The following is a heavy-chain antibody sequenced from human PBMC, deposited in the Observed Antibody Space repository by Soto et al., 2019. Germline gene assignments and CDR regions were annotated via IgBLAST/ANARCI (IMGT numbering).Heavy chain of an antibody. CDR2: ITNSGSTK. J-gene: IGHJ4*02. D-gene: IGHD6-6*01. V-gene: IGHV3-11*01. Sequence: PGGSLRLSCAASGFPFSDYYMSWIRQAPGKGLEWVSHITNSGSTKYYADSVKGRFTISRDNAKSSLFLQMNSLRAEDTAAYYCARTLAARFDYWGQGTPVTVSS. CDR3: ARTLAARFDY. CDR1: GFPFSDYY.